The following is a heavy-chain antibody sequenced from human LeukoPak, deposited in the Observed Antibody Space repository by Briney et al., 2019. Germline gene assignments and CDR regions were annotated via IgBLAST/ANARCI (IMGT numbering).Heavy chain of an antibody. V-gene: IGHV4-59*08. J-gene: IGHJ5*02. CDR3: ARQNPPGSKKGWFDP. D-gene: IGHD6-25*01. CDR1: GGSINSYY. Sequence: SETLSLTCTVSGGSINSYYWTWIRQPPGKGLEWIACIYYNGITNYKSSLESRLTISVYTSKNQFSLRLRSVTAADTAGYYCARQNPPGSKKGWFDPWGQGTLVTVSS. CDR2: IYYNGIT.